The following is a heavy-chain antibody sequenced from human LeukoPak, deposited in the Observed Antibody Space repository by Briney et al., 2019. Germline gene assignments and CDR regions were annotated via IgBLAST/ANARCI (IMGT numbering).Heavy chain of an antibody. J-gene: IGHJ5*02. CDR3: AREAWDYVWGSYWFDP. CDR2: IYYSGST. V-gene: IGHV4-59*01. CDR1: GGSISSYY. Sequence: PSETLSLTCTVSGGSISSYYWSWIRQPPGKGLEWIGYIYYSGSTSYNPSLKSRVTISVDTSKNQFSLKLSSVTAADTAVYYCAREAWDYVWGSYWFDPWGQGTLVTVSS. D-gene: IGHD3-16*01.